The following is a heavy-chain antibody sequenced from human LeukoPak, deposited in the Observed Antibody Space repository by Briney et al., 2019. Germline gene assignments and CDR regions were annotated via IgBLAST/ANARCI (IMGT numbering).Heavy chain of an antibody. J-gene: IGHJ3*02. CDR2: IYNTGAT. CDR3: ARIEWERLGRAFDI. CDR1: GFTFSNYA. Sequence: GGSLRLPCAASGFTFSNYAMSWVRQAPGKGLEWVSSIYNTGATHYAESVKGRFTISRDNSKNTLFLQMNSLRAEDMAVYYCARIEWERLGRAFDIWGQGTMVTVSS. V-gene: IGHV3-23*05. D-gene: IGHD1-26*01.